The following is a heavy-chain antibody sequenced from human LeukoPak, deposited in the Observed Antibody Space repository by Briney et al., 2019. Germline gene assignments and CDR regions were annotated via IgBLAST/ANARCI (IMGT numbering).Heavy chain of an antibody. CDR3: ARERRDYSILTGACMDV. CDR1: GGSINSSPYY. J-gene: IGHJ6*02. Sequence: PSETLSLTCTVSGGSINSSPYYWGWIRQPPGRGLEWIGTIYYSESTYYDPSLKGRVTISVDTSKNQFSLKLSFVTAADTAVYYCARERRDYSILTGACMDVWGQGTTVTVSS. V-gene: IGHV4-39*07. D-gene: IGHD3-9*01. CDR2: IYYSEST.